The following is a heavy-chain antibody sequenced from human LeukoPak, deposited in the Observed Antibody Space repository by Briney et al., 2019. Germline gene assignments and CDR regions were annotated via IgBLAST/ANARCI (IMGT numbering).Heavy chain of an antibody. J-gene: IGHJ4*02. V-gene: IGHV4-59*08. CDR2: IYYGGST. CDR3: ARVYDILTGYYD. Sequence: PSETLSLTCAVSGGSISSYYWSWIRQPPGKGLEWIAYIYYGGSTNYNPSLKSGVTISVDTYKNQFSLKLSSVTAADTAVYYCARVYDILTGYYDWGQGTVVTAS. D-gene: IGHD3-9*01. CDR1: GGSISSYY.